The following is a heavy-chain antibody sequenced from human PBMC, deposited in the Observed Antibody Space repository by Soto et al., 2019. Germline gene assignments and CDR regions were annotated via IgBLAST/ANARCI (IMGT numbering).Heavy chain of an antibody. CDR2: IYYSGST. CDR1: GGSISSGGYY. J-gene: IGHJ5*01. D-gene: IGHD2-21*02. CDR3: ARVGGHGDCRGRCCFDS. Sequence: SETLSLTCTVSGGSISSGGYYWSWIRQHPGKGLEWIGYIYYSGSTYYNPSLKSRVTISVDTSKNQFSLKLSSVTAADTAVYYCARVGGHGDCRGRCCFDSWGQGTLVTVSS. V-gene: IGHV4-31*03.